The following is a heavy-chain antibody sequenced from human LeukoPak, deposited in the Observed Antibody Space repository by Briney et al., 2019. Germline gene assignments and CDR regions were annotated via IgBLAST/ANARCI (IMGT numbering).Heavy chain of an antibody. Sequence: KPSETLSLTCTVSGGSISGGGYYWSWIRQHPGKGLEWIGYIYYSGSTYYNPSLKSRVTISVDTSKNQFSLKLSSVTAADTAVYYCARVYGSSVSWFDPWGQGTLVTVSS. D-gene: IGHD4-23*01. V-gene: IGHV4-31*03. J-gene: IGHJ5*02. CDR3: ARVYGSSVSWFDP. CDR1: GGSISGGGYY. CDR2: IYYSGST.